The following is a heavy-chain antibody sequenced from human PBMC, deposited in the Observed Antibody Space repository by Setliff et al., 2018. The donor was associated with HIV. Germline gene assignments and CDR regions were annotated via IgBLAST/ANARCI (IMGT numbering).Heavy chain of an antibody. Sequence: TSETLSLTCAVHGGSFSGYYWSWIRQSPGKGLEWIGEINHVGITNYNPSLKSRVTISVDTSKNQFSLKLNSVTAADTALYYCARSSSSSCRFDYWGQGTLVTVSS. D-gene: IGHD6-6*01. CDR3: ARSSSSSCRFDY. J-gene: IGHJ4*02. CDR2: INHVGIT. V-gene: IGHV4-34*01. CDR1: GGSFSGYY.